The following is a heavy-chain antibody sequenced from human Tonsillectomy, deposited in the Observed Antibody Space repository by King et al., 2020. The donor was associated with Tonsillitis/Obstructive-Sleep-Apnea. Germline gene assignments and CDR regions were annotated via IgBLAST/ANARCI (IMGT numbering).Heavy chain of an antibody. CDR3: ARSGYCRSTSCLVRGYFDY. J-gene: IGHJ4*02. CDR2: IYYSGST. V-gene: IGHV4-59*01. Sequence: VQLQESGPGLVKPSETLSLTCTVSGGSISSYYWSWIRQPPGKGLEWIGYIYYSGSTNYNPSLKRRVTISVDTSTNQFSLKLSSVTAADTAVYYCARSGYCRSTSCLVRGYFDYWGQGTLVTVSS. CDR1: GGSISSYY. D-gene: IGHD2-2*01.